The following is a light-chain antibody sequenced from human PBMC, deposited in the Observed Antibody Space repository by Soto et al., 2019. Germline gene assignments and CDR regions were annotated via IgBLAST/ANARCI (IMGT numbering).Light chain of an antibody. Sequence: QSALTQPPSASGSIGHSVTISCTGTSSDVGRYNYVSWYQQQPGKAPRVIIFEVTKRPSGVPDRFSGSKSANTASLTFSGVRVEDEAVYYCSTYAGSDRRFIGAGANLTS. J-gene: IGLJ2*01. CDR3: STYAGSDRRF. CDR1: SSDVGRYNY. V-gene: IGLV2-8*01. CDR2: EVT.